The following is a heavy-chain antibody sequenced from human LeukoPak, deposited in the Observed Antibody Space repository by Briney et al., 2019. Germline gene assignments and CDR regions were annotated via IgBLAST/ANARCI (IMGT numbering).Heavy chain of an antibody. J-gene: IGHJ4*02. CDR3: LRDGQLPIGLWFGGWDY. Sequence: GRSLRLSCAASGFTISNYGMHWVRRAPGKGLEWVAVMWYDGSNKYYADSVKGRFTISRDNSKNTLYLQMNSLRAEDTAVYYGLRDGQLPIGLWFGGWDYWGQGTLVTVSS. CDR1: GFTISNYG. D-gene: IGHD3-10*01. CDR2: MWYDGSNK. V-gene: IGHV3-33*01.